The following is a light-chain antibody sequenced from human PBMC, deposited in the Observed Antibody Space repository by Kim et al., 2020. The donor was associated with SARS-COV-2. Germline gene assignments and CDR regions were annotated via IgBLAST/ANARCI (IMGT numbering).Light chain of an antibody. Sequence: PRKTASMTWGGDNIESKSVHWYQHRPGQAPLLVISYDINRPSGIPERFSGSNSVNTATLSISRVEAGDEADYYCQVWDINTDHPVIFGGGTQLTVL. CDR1: NIESKS. CDR3: QVWDINTDHPVI. CDR2: YDI. J-gene: IGLJ2*01. V-gene: IGLV3-21*04.